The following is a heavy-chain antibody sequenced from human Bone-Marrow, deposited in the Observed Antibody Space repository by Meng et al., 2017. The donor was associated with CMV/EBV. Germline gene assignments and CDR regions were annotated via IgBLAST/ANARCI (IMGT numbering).Heavy chain of an antibody. Sequence: SCAASGFTFSSYSMNWVRQAPGKGLEWVSSISSSSSYIYYADSVKGRFTISRDNAKNSLYLQMNSLRAEDTAVYYCARDRQGAPVDYWGQGTLVTVSS. J-gene: IGHJ4*02. CDR2: ISSSSSYI. CDR3: ARDRQGAPVDY. CDR1: GFTFSSYS. V-gene: IGHV3-21*01. D-gene: IGHD4/OR15-4a*01.